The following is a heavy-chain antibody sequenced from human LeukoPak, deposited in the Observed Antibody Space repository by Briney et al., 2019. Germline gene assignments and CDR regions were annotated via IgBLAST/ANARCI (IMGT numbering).Heavy chain of an antibody. CDR1: GFTFDDYA. D-gene: IGHD2-2*01. CDR2: ISGSGGST. Sequence: PGGSLRLSCAASGFTFDDYAMHWVRQAPGKGLEWGSAISGSGGSTYYADSVKGRFTISRDNSKNTLYLQMNSLRAEDTAVYYCAKAGRYCSSTSCYVGPFDIWGQGTMVTVSS. CDR3: AKAGRYCSSTSCYVGPFDI. V-gene: IGHV3-23*01. J-gene: IGHJ3*02.